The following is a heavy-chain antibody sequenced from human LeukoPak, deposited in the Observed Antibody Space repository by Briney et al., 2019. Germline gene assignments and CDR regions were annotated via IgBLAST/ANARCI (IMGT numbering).Heavy chain of an antibody. D-gene: IGHD3-22*01. J-gene: IGHJ3*02. CDR3: ARITPVNYYDSSGYYYSHFDAFDI. Sequence: GESLKISCKGSGYSFTSYWIGWVRQMPGKGLEWMGIIYPGDSDTRYSPSFQGQVTISADKSISTAYLQWSSLKASDTAMYYCARITPVNYYDSSGYYYSHFDAFDIWGQGTMVTVSS. V-gene: IGHV5-51*01. CDR2: IYPGDSDT. CDR1: GYSFTSYW.